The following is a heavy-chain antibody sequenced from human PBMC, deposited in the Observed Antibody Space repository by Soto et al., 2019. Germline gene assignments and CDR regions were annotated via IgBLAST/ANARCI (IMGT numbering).Heavy chain of an antibody. CDR2: IIPILDIV. D-gene: IGHD6-13*01. CDR3: ATGISASGQLDY. Sequence: QVRLVQSGAEVKKPGSSVKVSCKASGGTFSSYSINWVRQAPGQGLAWMGRIIPILDIVNYAQKFQGRVTITAAKSTGTAYTELNSLRSDDTAVYYCATGISASGQLDYWGQGTLVTVST. J-gene: IGHJ4*02. V-gene: IGHV1-69*02. CDR1: GGTFSSYS.